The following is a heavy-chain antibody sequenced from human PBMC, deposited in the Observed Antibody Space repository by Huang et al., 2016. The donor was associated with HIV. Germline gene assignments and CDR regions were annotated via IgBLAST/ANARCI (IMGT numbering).Heavy chain of an antibody. CDR3: ARGRLARNTWFDT. CDR1: GGSFSGYF. J-gene: IGHJ5*02. CDR2: TNHSGRT. D-gene: IGHD2-21*01. V-gene: IGHV4-34*01. Sequence: VQLQQWGGGLLNPSETLSLTCAVYGGSFSGYFWSWIRQPPGKGLEWIGETNHSGRTHYTPSLKSRVTVSLRTSKNQVALKLSAVTAADTAVYYCARGRLARNTWFDTWGQGTLVTVSS.